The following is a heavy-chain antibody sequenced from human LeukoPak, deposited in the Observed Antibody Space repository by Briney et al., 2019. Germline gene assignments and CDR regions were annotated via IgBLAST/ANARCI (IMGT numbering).Heavy chain of an antibody. CDR1: GYSISSGYY. CDR3: AVAGSGYDPRPNCWFDP. V-gene: IGHV4-38-2*01. J-gene: IGHJ5*02. Sequence: SETLSLTCAVSGYSISSGYYWGWIRQPPGKGLEWIGEINHSGSTNYNPSLKSRVTISVDTSKDQFSLKLSSVTAADTAVYYCAVAGSGYDPRPNCWFDPWGQGTLVTVSS. D-gene: IGHD5-12*01. CDR2: INHSGST.